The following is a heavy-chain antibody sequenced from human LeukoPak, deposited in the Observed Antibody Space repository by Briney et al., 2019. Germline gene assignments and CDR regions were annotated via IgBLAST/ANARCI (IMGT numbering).Heavy chain of an antibody. Sequence: SQTLSLTCAISGDSVSSNSAAWNWIRQSPSRGLEWLGRTYYRSKWSNDYAVSVKSRITIHQDTSQNQFSLQLNSLTPEDTAVYYCARAPIGGWYFDLWGRGTLVTVSS. V-gene: IGHV6-1*01. D-gene: IGHD2-15*01. CDR1: GDSVSSNSAA. J-gene: IGHJ2*01. CDR3: ARAPIGGWYFDL. CDR2: TYYRSKWSN.